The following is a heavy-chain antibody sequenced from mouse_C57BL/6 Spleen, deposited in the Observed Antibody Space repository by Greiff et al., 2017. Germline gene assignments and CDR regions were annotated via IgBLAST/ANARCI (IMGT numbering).Heavy chain of an antibody. V-gene: IGHV1-52*01. CDR1: GYIFTSYW. CDR2: IDPSDSET. J-gene: IGHJ3*01. CDR3: ARGGSSGYFAY. D-gene: IGHD3-2*02. Sequence: QVQLQQPGAELVRPGSSVKLSCKASGYIFTSYWMHWVKQRPIQGLEWIGNIDPSDSETHYNQKFKDKATLTVDKSSSTAYMQRSSLTSEDSAVYYCARGGSSGYFAYWGQGTLVTVSA.